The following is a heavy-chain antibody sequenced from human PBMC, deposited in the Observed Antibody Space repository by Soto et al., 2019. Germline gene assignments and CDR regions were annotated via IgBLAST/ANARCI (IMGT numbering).Heavy chain of an antibody. J-gene: IGHJ5*02. Sequence: MSCRFSGFPLSKNGMCVSWIRQPPGKALEWLALIDWDDDKYYSTSLKTRLTISKDTSKNQVVLTMTNMDPVDTATYYCVCIQDYIAAAGTGGLDPRGHGTPVTVSS. CDR2: IDWDDDK. CDR1: GFPLSKNGMC. V-gene: IGHV2-70*01. CDR3: VCIQDYIAAAGTGGLDP. D-gene: IGHD6-13*01.